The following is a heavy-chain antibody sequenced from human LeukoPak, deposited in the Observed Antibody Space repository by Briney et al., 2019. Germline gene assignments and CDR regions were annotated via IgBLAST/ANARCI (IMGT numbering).Heavy chain of an antibody. CDR2: ISAYNGNT. Sequence: ASVKVSCKASGYTFTSYGISWVRQAPGQGLEWMGWISAYNGNTNYAQKLQGRVTMTTDTSTSTAYMELRSLRSDDTAVYYCAREFTMVRGGDYYYGMDVWGQGTTVTASS. CDR1: GYTFTSYG. J-gene: IGHJ6*02. V-gene: IGHV1-18*01. D-gene: IGHD3-10*01. CDR3: AREFTMVRGGDYYYGMDV.